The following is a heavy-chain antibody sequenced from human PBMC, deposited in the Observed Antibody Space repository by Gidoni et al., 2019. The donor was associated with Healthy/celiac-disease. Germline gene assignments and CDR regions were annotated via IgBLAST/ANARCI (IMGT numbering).Heavy chain of an antibody. V-gene: IGHV4-61*02. CDR3: ARGLWVGANNWFDP. D-gene: IGHD1-26*01. CDR2: IYTSGST. J-gene: IGHJ5*02. Sequence: QVQLQESGTGLVKPSHTLSLTCTAPGGSIISGSYCWSWIRQPAGQGLGWIGRIYTSGSTNYNPSLKSRVTISVDTSKNQFSLKLSSVTAADTAVYYCARGLWVGANNWFDPWGQGTLVTVSS. CDR1: GGSIISGSYC.